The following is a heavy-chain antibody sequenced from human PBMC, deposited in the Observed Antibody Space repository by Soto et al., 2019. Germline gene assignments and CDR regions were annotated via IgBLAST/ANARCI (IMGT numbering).Heavy chain of an antibody. CDR1: GDSISSSSYY. CDR3: ASSYELRYFDWSFDY. D-gene: IGHD3-9*01. CDR2: IYYSGST. J-gene: IGHJ4*02. Sequence: SETLSLTCTVSGDSISSSSYYWGWIRQPPGKGLEWIGSIYYSGSTYYNPSLKSRVTISVDTSKNQFSLKLSSVTAADTAVYYCASSYELRYFDWSFDYWGQGTLVTVSS. V-gene: IGHV4-39*01.